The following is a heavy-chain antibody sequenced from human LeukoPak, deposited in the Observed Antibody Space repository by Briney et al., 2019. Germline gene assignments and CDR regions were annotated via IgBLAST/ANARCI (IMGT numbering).Heavy chain of an antibody. V-gene: IGHV4-34*01. CDR2: INHSGST. Sequence: PSETLSLTCAVYGGSFGGYYWSWLRQPPGKVLEWIGEINHSGSTNYNPSLKSRVTISVDTSKNQFSLKLSSVTAADTAVYYCARGVTYYDFWSGYSIARRYYYYYYYMDVWGKGTTVTVSS. CDR1: GGSFGGYY. J-gene: IGHJ6*03. D-gene: IGHD3-3*01. CDR3: ARGVTYYDFWSGYSIARRYYYYYYYMDV.